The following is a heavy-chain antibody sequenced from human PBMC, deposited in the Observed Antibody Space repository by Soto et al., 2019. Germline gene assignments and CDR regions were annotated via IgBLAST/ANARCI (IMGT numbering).Heavy chain of an antibody. D-gene: IGHD4-17*01. CDR1: GYTFTSFG. J-gene: IGHJ4*02. CDR2: INPYNGKT. CDR3: ARDFGTLTTNTAFY. V-gene: IGHV1-18*01. Sequence: QVQLVQSGGEVKKPGASVKVSCKASGYTFTSFGISWVRQAPGHGLEWMGWINPYNGKTNYAQKLQGRVTMITDTSTSTAYMELRSLRSDDTAVYYCARDFGTLTTNTAFYWGQGTLVRVSS.